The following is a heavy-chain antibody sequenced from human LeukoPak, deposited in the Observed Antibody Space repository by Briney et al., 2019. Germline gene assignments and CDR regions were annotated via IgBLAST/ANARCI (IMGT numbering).Heavy chain of an antibody. CDR1: GFTFSSYA. Sequence: KPGGSLRLSCAASGFTFSSYAMSWVRQAPGKGLEWVSAICGSGGSTYYADSVKGRFTISRDNSKNTPYLQMNSLRAEDTAVYYCAKDSPSSYYYDILTGYLSAFDYWGQGTLVTDSS. V-gene: IGHV3-23*01. CDR2: ICGSGGST. CDR3: AKDSPSSYYYDILTGYLSAFDY. J-gene: IGHJ4*02. D-gene: IGHD3-9*01.